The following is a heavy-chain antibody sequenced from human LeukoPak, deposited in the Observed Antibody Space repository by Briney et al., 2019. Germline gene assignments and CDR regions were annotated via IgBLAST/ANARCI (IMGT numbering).Heavy chain of an antibody. J-gene: IGHJ4*02. Sequence: PSETLSLTCTVSGGSISSYYWSWIRQPAGKGLEWIGRIYTSGSTNYNPSLKSRVTMSVDTSKNQVSLKLNSVTAADTAVYYCARHAYVWGSYRRFDYWGQGTLVTVSS. V-gene: IGHV4-4*07. D-gene: IGHD3-16*02. CDR1: GGSISSYY. CDR3: ARHAYVWGSYRRFDY. CDR2: IYTSGST.